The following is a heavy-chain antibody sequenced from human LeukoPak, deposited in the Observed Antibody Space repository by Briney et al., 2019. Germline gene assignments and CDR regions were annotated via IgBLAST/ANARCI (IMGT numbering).Heavy chain of an antibody. CDR3: ATGYCSGGSCDYYYYYMDV. D-gene: IGHD2-15*01. CDR1: GYTFTGYY. J-gene: IGHJ6*03. V-gene: IGHV1-2*02. Sequence: ASVKVSCKASGYTFTGYYMHWVRQAPGQGLEWMGWINPNSGGTNYAQKFQGRVTMTRDTSISTAYMELNSLRAEDTAVYYCATGYCSGGSCDYYYYYMDVWGKGTTVTVSS. CDR2: INPNSGGT.